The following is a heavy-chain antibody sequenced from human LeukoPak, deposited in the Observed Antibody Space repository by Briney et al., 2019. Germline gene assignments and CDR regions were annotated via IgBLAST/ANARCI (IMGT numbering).Heavy chain of an antibody. J-gene: IGHJ6*02. CDR3: ARVMFYSGSYYYYGMDV. CDR1: GFTFSSYS. D-gene: IGHD1-26*01. Sequence: GGSLRLSCAASGFTFSSYSMDWVRQAPGKGLEWVSYISSSSSTIYYADSVKGRFTISRDNAKNSLYLQMNSLRDEDTAVYYCARVMFYSGSYYYYGMDVWGQGTKVTVSS. V-gene: IGHV3-48*02. CDR2: ISSSSSTI.